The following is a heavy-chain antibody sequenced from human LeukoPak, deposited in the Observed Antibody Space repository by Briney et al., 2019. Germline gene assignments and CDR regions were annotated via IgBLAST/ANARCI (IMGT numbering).Heavy chain of an antibody. D-gene: IGHD2-15*01. Sequence: SETLSLTCTVSGGSISSYYWSWIRQPPGKGLEWIVYIYYSGSTNYNPSLKSRVTISVDTSKNQSSLKLSSVTAADTAVYYCARSVICSGGSCYYFDYWGQGTLVTVSS. CDR1: GGSISSYY. CDR3: ARSVICSGGSCYYFDY. J-gene: IGHJ4*02. CDR2: IYYSGST. V-gene: IGHV4-59*01.